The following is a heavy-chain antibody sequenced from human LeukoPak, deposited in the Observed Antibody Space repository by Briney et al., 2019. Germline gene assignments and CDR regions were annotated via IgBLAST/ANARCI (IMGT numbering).Heavy chain of an antibody. D-gene: IGHD3-22*01. CDR1: GGSISSYY. CDR2: VYYSGRT. Sequence: PSETLSLTCTVSGGSISSYYWSWIRQPPGKGLEWIGYVYYSGRTNYNPSLKSRVTISVDTSKNQFSLKLSSVTAADTAVYYCAKDLSALVVVRTDYWGQGTLVTVSS. CDR3: AKDLSALVVVRTDY. V-gene: IGHV4-59*01. J-gene: IGHJ4*02.